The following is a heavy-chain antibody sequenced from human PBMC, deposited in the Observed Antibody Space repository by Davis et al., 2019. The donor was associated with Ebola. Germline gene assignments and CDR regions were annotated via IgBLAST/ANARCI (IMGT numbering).Heavy chain of an antibody. V-gene: IGHV3-11*01. D-gene: IGHD4-17*01. Sequence: GESLKISCVASRFTFSDYYMSWIRQAPGKGLEWISYIGGSDSTTYYADSVRGRFTISRDNAKNSLYLQMDSLRAEDTAVYYCVRTTYGAPEYWGQGTLVTVSS. CDR2: IGGSDSTT. CDR1: RFTFSDYY. J-gene: IGHJ4*02. CDR3: VRTTYGAPEY.